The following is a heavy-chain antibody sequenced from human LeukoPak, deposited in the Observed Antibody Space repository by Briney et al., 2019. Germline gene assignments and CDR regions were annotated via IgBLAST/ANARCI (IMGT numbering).Heavy chain of an antibody. Sequence: PGGTLRLSCAASGFIFRNYGMNWVRQPPGKGLEWVSGVSPNGETAYYADSVKGRFTISRDNSKNTLYLQMNSLRAEDTAVYYCARGEMATIEDAFDIWGQGTMVTVSS. V-gene: IGHV3-23*01. CDR1: GFIFRNYG. CDR3: ARGEMATIEDAFDI. CDR2: VSPNGETA. D-gene: IGHD5-24*01. J-gene: IGHJ3*02.